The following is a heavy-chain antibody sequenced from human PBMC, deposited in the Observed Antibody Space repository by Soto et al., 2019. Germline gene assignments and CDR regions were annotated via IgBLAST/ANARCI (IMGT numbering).Heavy chain of an antibody. D-gene: IGHD3-22*01. J-gene: IGHJ6*02. CDR2: ISSSGSTI. CDR1: GFTFSGYE. CDR3: AREDDSSGYSRFYYYGMDV. V-gene: IGHV3-48*03. Sequence: GGSLRLSCAASGFTFSGYEMNWVRQAPGKGLEWVSYISSSGSTIYYADSVKGRFTISRDNAKNSLYLQMNSLRAEDTAVYYCAREDDSSGYSRFYYYGMDVWDHGTTVTVSS.